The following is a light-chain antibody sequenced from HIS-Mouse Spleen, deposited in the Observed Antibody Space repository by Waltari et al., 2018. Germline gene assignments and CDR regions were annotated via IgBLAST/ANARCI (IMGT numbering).Light chain of an antibody. J-gene: IGLJ2*01. CDR2: EVS. V-gene: IGLV3-10*01. Sequence: SYELTQPPSVSVSPGQTARITCSGDALPKKYAYWYQQKSGQAPVLVIYEVSKRPSGIPGVISGSSLGTIATLTINEAQVEDEADYYCYSTDSSGNHKVFGGGTKLTFL. CDR3: YSTDSSGNHKV. CDR1: ALPKKY.